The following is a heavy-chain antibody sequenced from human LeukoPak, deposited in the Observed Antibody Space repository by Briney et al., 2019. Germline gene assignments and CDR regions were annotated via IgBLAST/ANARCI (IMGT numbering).Heavy chain of an antibody. Sequence: GASVKVSCKASGGTFSSYAISWVRQAPGQGLEWMGGIIPIFGTANYAQKFQGRVTITADKSTSTAYMELSSLRSDDTAVYYCARDHCSGGSCYSHAPYYYYYMDVWGKGTTVTVSS. J-gene: IGHJ6*03. CDR1: GGTFSSYA. CDR2: IIPIFGTA. V-gene: IGHV1-69*06. D-gene: IGHD2-15*01. CDR3: ARDHCSGGSCYSHAPYYYYYMDV.